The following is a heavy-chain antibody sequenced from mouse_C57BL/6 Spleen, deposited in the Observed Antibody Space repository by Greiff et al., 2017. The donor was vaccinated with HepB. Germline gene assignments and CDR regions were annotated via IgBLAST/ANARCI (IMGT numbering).Heavy chain of an antibody. Sequence: EVQLVESGGGLVKPGGSLKLSCAASGFTFSSYAMSWVRQTPEKRLEWVATISDGGSYTYYPDNVKGRFTISRDNAKNNLYLQMSHLKSEDTAMYYCARDGDGSRFAYWGQGTLVTVSA. CDR2: ISDGGSYT. CDR1: GFTFSSYA. D-gene: IGHD1-1*01. V-gene: IGHV5-4*01. J-gene: IGHJ3*01. CDR3: ARDGDGSRFAY.